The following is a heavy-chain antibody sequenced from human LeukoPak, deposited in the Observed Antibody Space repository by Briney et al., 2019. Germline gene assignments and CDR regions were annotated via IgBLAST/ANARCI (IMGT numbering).Heavy chain of an antibody. J-gene: IGHJ4*02. V-gene: IGHV3-23*01. CDR2: IFGSGGSA. CDR1: GFTFNNYA. D-gene: IGHD6-19*01. Sequence: PGVSLRLSCAASGFTFNNYAMYWVRQAPGKGLEWVSGIFGSGGSAHYADSVKGRFTISRDNSKNTVYLQMDSLRVEDTAVYYCGKTTTGYSSGRYPGWPVDYWGQGTLVTVSS. CDR3: GKTTTGYSSGRYPGWPVDY.